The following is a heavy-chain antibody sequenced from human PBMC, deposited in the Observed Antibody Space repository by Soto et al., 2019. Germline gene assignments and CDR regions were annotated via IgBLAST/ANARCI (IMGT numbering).Heavy chain of an antibody. CDR1: GGTFSSYA. CDR3: ARDLAFAGRRIAADH. V-gene: IGHV1-69*13. Sequence: ASVKVSCKASGGTFSSYAISWVRQAPGQGLEWMGGIIPIFGTANYAQKFQGRVTITADESTSTAYMELSSLRSEDTAVYYCARDLAFAGRRIAADHWGQGTLVTVSS. J-gene: IGHJ4*02. CDR2: IIPIFGTA. D-gene: IGHD6-13*01.